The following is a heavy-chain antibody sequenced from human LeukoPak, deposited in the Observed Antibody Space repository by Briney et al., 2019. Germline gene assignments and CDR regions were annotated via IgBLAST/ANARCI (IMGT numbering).Heavy chain of an antibody. V-gene: IGHV3-23*01. CDR2: ISGSGGST. D-gene: IGHD1-26*01. Sequence: GALRLSCAASGFTFSSYAMSRVRQAPGKGLEWVSAISGSGGSTYYADSVKGRFTISRDNSKNTLYLQMNSLRAEDTAVYYCAKASGSYYFDYWGQGTLVTVSS. J-gene: IGHJ4*02. CDR3: AKASGSYYFDY. CDR1: GFTFSSYA.